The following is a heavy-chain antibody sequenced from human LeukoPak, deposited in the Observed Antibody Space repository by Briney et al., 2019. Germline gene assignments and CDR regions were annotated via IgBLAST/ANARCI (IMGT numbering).Heavy chain of an antibody. CDR3: AIYARSGVYPPRRLDY. D-gene: IGHD3-16*01. Sequence: GEPLKISCKCPGYSFTTYWIALVRPMPGEGLEWVGIIFPGGSDTRYSPSFQGQVTISADKSISTAYLQWSSLKASDTAMYYCAIYARSGVYPPRRLDYWGQGTLVAVSS. CDR2: IFPGGSDT. J-gene: IGHJ4*02. V-gene: IGHV5-51*01. CDR1: GYSFTTYW.